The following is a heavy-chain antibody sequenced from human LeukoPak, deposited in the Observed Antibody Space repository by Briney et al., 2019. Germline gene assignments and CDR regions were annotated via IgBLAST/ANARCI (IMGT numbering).Heavy chain of an antibody. V-gene: IGHV4-34*01. CDR2: INHSGST. CDR3: AREWSLGPYYFDY. D-gene: IGHD2-15*01. J-gene: IGHJ4*02. CDR1: GFIFSDFP. Sequence: GSLRLSCAASGFIFSDFPFHWVRQAPGKGLEWIGEINHSGSTNYNPSLKSRVTISVDTSKNQFSLKLSSVTAADTAVYYCAREWSLGPYYFDYWGQGTLVTVSS.